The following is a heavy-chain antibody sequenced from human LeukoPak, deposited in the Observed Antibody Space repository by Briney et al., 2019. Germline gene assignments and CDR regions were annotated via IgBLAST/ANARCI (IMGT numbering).Heavy chain of an antibody. V-gene: IGHV4-59*08. CDR2: IYYSGST. D-gene: IGHD4-17*01. Sequence: SETLSLTCTVSGGSISSYYWSWIRQPPGKGLEWIGYIYYSGSTNYNPSLKSRVTISVDTSKNQFSLKLSSVTAADTAVYYCASGDYGDSTYFQYWGQGTLVTVSS. CDR3: ASGDYGDSTYFQY. J-gene: IGHJ1*01. CDR1: GGSISSYY.